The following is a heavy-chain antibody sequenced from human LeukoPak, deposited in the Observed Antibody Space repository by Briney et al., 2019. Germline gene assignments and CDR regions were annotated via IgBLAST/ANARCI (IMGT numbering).Heavy chain of an antibody. Sequence: SETLSLTCAVYGGSFSGYYWSWIRQSPGKGLEWIGEINHSGSTYYNPSLKSRVTISVDTSKNQFSLKLSSVTAADTAVYYCARTRHYYYYGMDVWGQGTTVTVSS. CDR3: ARTRHYYYYGMDV. CDR1: GGSFSGYY. D-gene: IGHD6-6*01. J-gene: IGHJ6*02. CDR2: INHSGST. V-gene: IGHV4-34*01.